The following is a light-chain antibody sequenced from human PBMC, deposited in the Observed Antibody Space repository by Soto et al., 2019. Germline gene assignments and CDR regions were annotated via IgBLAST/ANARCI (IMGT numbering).Light chain of an antibody. Sequence: ETVMTQSPATLSVSLGERATLSCRASQSISSGLAWYQQKPGQAPRLLIYGASTRAAGIPARFSGSGSGTEFTLTISRLQSEDFAVFYCQQYSSWPLTFGGGTKVEI. V-gene: IGKV3-15*01. CDR2: GAS. CDR3: QQYSSWPLT. CDR1: QSISSG. J-gene: IGKJ4*01.